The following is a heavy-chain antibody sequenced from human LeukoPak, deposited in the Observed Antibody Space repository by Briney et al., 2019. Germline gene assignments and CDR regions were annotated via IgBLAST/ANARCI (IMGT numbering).Heavy chain of an antibody. J-gene: IGHJ3*02. CDR1: GFTFSSSV. V-gene: IGHV3-23*01. D-gene: IGHD5-12*01. Sequence: GGTLRLSCAASGFTFSSSVMTWVRLAPGTGMEWVSTRSGSGGTTSYADSVKGRCSISRNNSKNTLYLEMDSLRADDTAVYSCAKDPPSVVANAFHIWGQGTMVTVSS. CDR3: AKDPPSVVANAFHI. CDR2: RSGSGGTT.